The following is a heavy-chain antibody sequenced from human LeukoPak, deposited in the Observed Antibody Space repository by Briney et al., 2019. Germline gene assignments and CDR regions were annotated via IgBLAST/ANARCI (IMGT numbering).Heavy chain of an antibody. CDR3: ARGYGSGSYHNYYYYMDV. J-gene: IGHJ6*03. CDR2: ISYDGSNK. Sequence: GRSLRLSCAASGFTFSSYGMHWVRQAPGKGLEWVAVISYDGSNKYYADSVKGRFTISRDNSKNTLYLQMNSLRAEDTAVYYCARGYGSGSYHNYYYYMDVWGKGTTVTISS. V-gene: IGHV3-30*03. D-gene: IGHD3-10*01. CDR1: GFTFSSYG.